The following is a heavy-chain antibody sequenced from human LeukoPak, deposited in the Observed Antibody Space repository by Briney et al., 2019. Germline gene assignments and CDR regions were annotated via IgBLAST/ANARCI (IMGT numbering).Heavy chain of an antibody. V-gene: IGHV3-11*04. CDR2: ISSSGSTI. CDR3: ARDLEYYYDSGGYYGFDY. CDR1: GFTFSDYY. D-gene: IGHD3-22*01. Sequence: GGSLRLSCAASGFTFSDYYMSWIRQAPGKGLEWVSYISSSGSTIYYADSVKGRFTISRDNAKNSLYLQMNSLRAEDTAVYYCARDLEYYYDSGGYYGFDYWGQGTLVTVSS. J-gene: IGHJ4*02.